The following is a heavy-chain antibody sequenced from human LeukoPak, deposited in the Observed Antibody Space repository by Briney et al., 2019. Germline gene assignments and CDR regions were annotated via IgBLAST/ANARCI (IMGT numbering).Heavy chain of an antibody. J-gene: IGHJ6*03. D-gene: IGHD3-3*01. Sequence: ASVKVSCKASGYTFTSYGISWVRQAPGQGLEWMGWISAYNGNTNYAQKFQGRVTITTDESTSTAYMELSSLRSEDTAVYYCARVRFLDHPTSYYYMDVWGKGTTVTVSS. CDR2: ISAYNGNT. V-gene: IGHV1-18*01. CDR3: ARVRFLDHPTSYYYMDV. CDR1: GYTFTSYG.